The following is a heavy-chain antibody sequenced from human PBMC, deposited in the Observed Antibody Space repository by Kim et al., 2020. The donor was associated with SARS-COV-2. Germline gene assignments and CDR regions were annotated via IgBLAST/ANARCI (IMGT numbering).Heavy chain of an antibody. D-gene: IGHD1-1*01. CDR3: TLVPGTSLAFWVVFD. V-gene: IGHV3-73*01. Sequence: GGSLRLSCGASGFTFSDSAMHWVRRASGKGLEWVGRIRSKVNGYATAYSASVRFRFTRSRADSRNTAYLQINSLETTDTSDYYCTLVPGTSLAFWVVFD. J-gene: IGHJ3*02. CDR2: IRSKVNGYAT. CDR1: GFTFSDSA.